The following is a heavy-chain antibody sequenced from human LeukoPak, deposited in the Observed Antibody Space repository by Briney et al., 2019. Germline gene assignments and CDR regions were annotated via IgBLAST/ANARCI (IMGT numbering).Heavy chain of an antibody. CDR2: FDPEDGET. CDR3: AATTLGENWFDP. CDR1: GYTLTELS. Sequence: ASVKVSCKVSGYTLTELSMHWVRQAPGKGLEWMGGFDPEDGETIYAQKFQGRVTMTEDTSTDTAYMELSSLRSEDTAAYYCAATTLGENWFDPWGQGTLVTVSS. V-gene: IGHV1-24*01. J-gene: IGHJ5*02.